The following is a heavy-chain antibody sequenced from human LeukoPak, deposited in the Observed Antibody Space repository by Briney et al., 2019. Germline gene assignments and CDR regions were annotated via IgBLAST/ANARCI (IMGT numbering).Heavy chain of an antibody. J-gene: IGHJ5*02. CDR1: GYTFTSYG. CDR3: ARVPLEATMVRGVIPNWFDP. V-gene: IGHV1-18*04. D-gene: IGHD3-10*01. Sequence: ASVKVSCKASGYTFTSYGISWVRQAPGQGLEWMGWISAYNGNTNYAQKLQGRVTMTTDTSTSTAYTELRSLRSDDTAVYYCARVPLEATMVRGVIPNWFDPWGQGTLVTVSS. CDR2: ISAYNGNT.